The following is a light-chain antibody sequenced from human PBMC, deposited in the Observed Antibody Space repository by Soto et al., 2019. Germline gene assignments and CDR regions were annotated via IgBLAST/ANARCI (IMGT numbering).Light chain of an antibody. Sequence: DIVLTQSPGTLSLSPGERATLSCRASQTVSRDYLAWYHQKPGQAPRLLIYGASSRATGIPDRFSGSGSGTGFTLTISRLEPEDFAVYYCQQYGSSITFGQGTRLEIK. CDR2: GAS. CDR1: QTVSRDY. J-gene: IGKJ5*01. V-gene: IGKV3-20*01. CDR3: QQYGSSIT.